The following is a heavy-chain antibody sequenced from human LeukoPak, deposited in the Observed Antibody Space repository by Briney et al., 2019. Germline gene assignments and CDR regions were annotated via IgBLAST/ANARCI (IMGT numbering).Heavy chain of an antibody. CDR2: INPSGGST. J-gene: IGHJ1*01. Sequence: ASVKVSCKASGYTFTSYYMHWVRQAPGQGLEWMGIINPSGGSTSYAQKFQGRVTMTRDTSISTAYMELRRLRSDDTAVYFCARGTPGSAEYYQHWGQGTLVTVSS. V-gene: IGHV1-46*01. CDR3: ARGTPGSAEYYQH. D-gene: IGHD3-10*01. CDR1: GYTFTSYY.